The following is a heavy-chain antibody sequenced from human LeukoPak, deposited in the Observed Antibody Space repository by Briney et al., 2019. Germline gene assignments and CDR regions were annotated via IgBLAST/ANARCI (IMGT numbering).Heavy chain of an antibody. D-gene: IGHD3-22*01. Sequence: PQTLSLTCTVSGGSMFSFHWSWIRQSAGKGLEWIGHIYVSGTTTYNPSLKGRGTMSVNTSKNQVSLRLTSVTAADTAVYYWGRLRFYDSSGSSPGYYVEVWGKGTTVIVS. V-gene: IGHV4-4*07. CDR3: GRLRFYDSSGSSPGYYVEV. CDR2: IYVSGTT. CDR1: GGSMFSFH. J-gene: IGHJ6*03.